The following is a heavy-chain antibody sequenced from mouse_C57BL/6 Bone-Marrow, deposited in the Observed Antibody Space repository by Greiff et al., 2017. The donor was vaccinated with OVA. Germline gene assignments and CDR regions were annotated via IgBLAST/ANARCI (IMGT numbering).Heavy chain of an antibody. CDR1: GYTFTSYD. CDR3: ARARFAY. CDR2: IYPRDGSP. Sequence: VQLQQSGPELVKPGASVKLSCKASGYTFTSYDINWVKQRPGQGLEWIGWIYPRDGSPKYNEKFKGKATLTVDTSSSTAYMELHSLTSEDSAVYFCARARFAYWGQGTLVTVSA. V-gene: IGHV1-85*01. J-gene: IGHJ3*01.